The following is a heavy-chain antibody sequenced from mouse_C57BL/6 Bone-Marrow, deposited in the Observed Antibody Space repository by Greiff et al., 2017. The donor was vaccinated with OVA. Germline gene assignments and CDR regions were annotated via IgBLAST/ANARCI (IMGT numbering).Heavy chain of an antibody. CDR1: GYTFTSYG. J-gene: IGHJ1*03. CDR3: ARWDYGSSFYWYFDV. D-gene: IGHD1-1*01. Sequence: QVTLKVSGAELARPGASVKLSCKASGYTFTSYGISWVKQRTGQGLEWIGEIYPRSGNTYYNEKFKGKATLTADKSSSTAYMELRSLTSEDSAVYFCARWDYGSSFYWYFDVWGTGTTVTVSS. CDR2: IYPRSGNT. V-gene: IGHV1-81*01.